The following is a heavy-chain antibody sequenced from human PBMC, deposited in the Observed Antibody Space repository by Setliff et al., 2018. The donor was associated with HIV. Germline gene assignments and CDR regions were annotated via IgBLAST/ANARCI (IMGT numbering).Heavy chain of an antibody. J-gene: IGHJ6*03. CDR2: IYSSGST. V-gene: IGHV4-61*02. CDR3: ARLVGYYRSDNANYYYMDV. Sequence: PSETLSLTCTVSGGSISSGSHYWNWVRQSAGKGLEWIGRIYSSGSTNYNPSLNSRVSISVDTSKNQFSLRLSSVAAADTAVYYCARLVGYYRSDNANYYYMDVWGKGTTVTVSS. D-gene: IGHD3-16*02. CDR1: GGSISSGSHY.